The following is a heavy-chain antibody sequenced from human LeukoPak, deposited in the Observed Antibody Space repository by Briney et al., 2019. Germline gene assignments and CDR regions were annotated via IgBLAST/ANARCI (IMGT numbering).Heavy chain of an antibody. Sequence: PGRSLRLSCAASGFTFSSYGMHWVRQAPGKGLEWVAVISYDGSNKYYADSVKGRFTISRDNSKNTLYLQMNSLRAEDTAVYYCAKETTGMWLRYYYHYMDVWGKGTTVTVSS. CDR2: ISYDGSNK. J-gene: IGHJ6*03. D-gene: IGHD5-12*01. CDR3: AKETTGMWLRYYYHYMDV. CDR1: GFTFSSYG. V-gene: IGHV3-30*18.